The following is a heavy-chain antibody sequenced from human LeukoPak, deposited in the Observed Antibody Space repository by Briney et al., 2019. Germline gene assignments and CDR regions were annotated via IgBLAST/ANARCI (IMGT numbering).Heavy chain of an antibody. Sequence: PSETLSLTCTVSGASITSSYWAWIRQPPGKGLEWIAYIYHSGNTDYSPSLKGRATISVDTSKNQFSLQVYSVTAADTPVYYCVRLPSQAAFDSWGQGTLVTVS. CDR2: IYHSGNT. CDR1: GASITSSY. CDR3: VRLPSQAAFDS. V-gene: IGHV4-59*08. J-gene: IGHJ4*02.